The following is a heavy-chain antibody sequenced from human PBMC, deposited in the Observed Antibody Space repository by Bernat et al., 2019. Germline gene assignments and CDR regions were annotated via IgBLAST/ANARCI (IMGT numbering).Heavy chain of an antibody. V-gene: IGHV4-61*02. J-gene: IGHJ4*02. CDR3: AREYTVTTLDSENQNN. D-gene: IGHD4-17*01. CDR2: IYTSWST. CDR1: GGSISSGSYY. Sequence: QVQLQESGPGLVKPSQTLSLTCTVSGGSISSGSYYWSWIRQPAGKGLEWIGRIYTSWSTKYHPSPKSRVTRSVDTSKNQFSMKLSSVTAADTAVYYWAREYTVTTLDSENQNNWGQGTLVTVSS.